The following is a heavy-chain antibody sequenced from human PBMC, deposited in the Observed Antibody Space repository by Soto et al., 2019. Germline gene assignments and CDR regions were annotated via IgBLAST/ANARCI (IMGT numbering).Heavy chain of an antibody. D-gene: IGHD2-2*01. CDR2: LYPGDSNI. CDR3: ARPVGGYCSGTSCYCETPIYMDA. CDR1: GYSFSNSW. J-gene: IGHJ6*01. Sequence: GESLKISCRGSGYSFSNSWIGWVRQMPGKGLELMGILYPGDSNIRYSPSFQGQVTISADKSIGTAYLQWSSLKASDTAMYYCARPVGGYCSGTSCYCETPIYMDAWGHGTTVTVSS. V-gene: IGHV5-51*01.